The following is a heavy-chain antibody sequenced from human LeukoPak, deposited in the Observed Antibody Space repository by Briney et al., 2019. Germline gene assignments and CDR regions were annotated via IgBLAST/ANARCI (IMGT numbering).Heavy chain of an antibody. CDR3: ANPVTYYYDSSGYPKGNY. CDR1: GFTFSSYA. V-gene: IGHV3-23*01. J-gene: IGHJ4*02. Sequence: GGSLRLSCAASGFTFSSYAMSWVRQAPGKGLEWVSAISGSGGSTYYADSVKGRFTISRDNSKNTLYLQMNSLRAEDTAVYCCANPVTYYYDSSGYPKGNYWGQGTLVTVSS. CDR2: ISGSGGST. D-gene: IGHD3-22*01.